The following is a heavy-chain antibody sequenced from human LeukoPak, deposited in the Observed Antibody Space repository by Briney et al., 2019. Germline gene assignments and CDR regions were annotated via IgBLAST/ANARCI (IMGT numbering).Heavy chain of an antibody. CDR2: IKQDGSEK. CDR3: ARGNYDIRNWFDP. J-gene: IGHJ5*02. V-gene: IGHV3-7*03. D-gene: IGHD3-9*01. Sequence: QAGGSLRLSCAASGFTFSSYWMSWVRQAPGKGLEWVANIKQDGSEKYYVDSVKGRFTISRDNAKNSLYLQMNSLRAEDTAVYYCARGNYDIRNWFDPWGQGTLVTVSS. CDR1: GFTFSSYW.